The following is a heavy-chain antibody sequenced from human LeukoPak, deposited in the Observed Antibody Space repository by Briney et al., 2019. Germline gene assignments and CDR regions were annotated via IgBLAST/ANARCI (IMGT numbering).Heavy chain of an antibody. CDR1: GYTSTGYY. D-gene: IGHD3-10*01. Sequence: ASVKVSCKASGYTSTGYYMHWVRQAPGQGLEWMGWINPNSGGTNYAQKFQGRVTMTRDTSISTAYMELSRLRSDDTAVYYCAREGDRGVTAFDIWGQGTMVTVSS. CDR2: INPNSGGT. J-gene: IGHJ3*02. CDR3: AREGDRGVTAFDI. V-gene: IGHV1-2*02.